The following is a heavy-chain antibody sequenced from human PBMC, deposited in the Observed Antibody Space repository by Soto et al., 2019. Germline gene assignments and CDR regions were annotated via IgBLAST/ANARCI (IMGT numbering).Heavy chain of an antibody. CDR3: AESGMAIDY. J-gene: IGHJ4*02. CDR2: ISGSGGNT. CDR1: GFTFSSYA. D-gene: IGHD5-12*01. V-gene: IGHV3-23*01. Sequence: EVQLLESGGGLVQPGGSLRLSCAASGFTFSSYAMSWVRQAPGKGLGWVSAISGSGGNTYYADSVKGRFTISRDNSKNSLYLQMNSLRAEDTAVYYCAESGMAIDYWGQGTPVTVSS.